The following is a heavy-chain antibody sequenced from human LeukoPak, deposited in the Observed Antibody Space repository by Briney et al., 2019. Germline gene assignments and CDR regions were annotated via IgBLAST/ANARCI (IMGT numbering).Heavy chain of an antibody. CDR2: IYTSGST. V-gene: IGHV4-4*09. CDR1: GGSISSYY. J-gene: IGHJ6*03. Sequence: NPSETLSLTCTVSGGSISSYYWSWLRQPPGKGLEWIGYIYTSGSTNYNPSLKSRVTISVDTSKNQFSLKLSSVTAADTAVYYCARQGYDFWSGYYTEGGYYYYMDVWGKGTTVTASS. D-gene: IGHD3-3*01. CDR3: ARQGYDFWSGYYTEGGYYYYMDV.